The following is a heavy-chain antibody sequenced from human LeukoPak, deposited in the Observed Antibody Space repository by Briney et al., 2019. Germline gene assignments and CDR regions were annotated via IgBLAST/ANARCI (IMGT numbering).Heavy chain of an antibody. CDR2: IYSGGST. Sequence: PGGSLRLSCAASGFTVNTKYMNWVRQAPGKGLEWVSIIYSGGSTYYADSVKGRFTISRDNSKNTLYLQMNSLRAEDTALYYCGGSGNYHTVDVWGQGTTVTVSS. CDR1: GFTVNTKY. D-gene: IGHD3-10*01. V-gene: IGHV3-66*01. CDR3: GGSGNYHTVDV. J-gene: IGHJ6*02.